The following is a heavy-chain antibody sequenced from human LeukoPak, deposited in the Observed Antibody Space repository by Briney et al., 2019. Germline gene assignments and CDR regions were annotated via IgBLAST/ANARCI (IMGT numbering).Heavy chain of an antibody. CDR2: IYSGGST. V-gene: IGHV3-66*02. CDR1: GFTVSSNY. Sequence: PGGSLRLSCAASGFTVSSNYMSWVRQPPGKGLEWVSVIYSGGSTYYADSVKGRFTISRDNSKNTLYLQMNSLRAEDTAVYYCAREPPSQGITGTTVYWGQGTLVTVSS. J-gene: IGHJ4*02. CDR3: AREPPSQGITGTTVY. D-gene: IGHD1-7*01.